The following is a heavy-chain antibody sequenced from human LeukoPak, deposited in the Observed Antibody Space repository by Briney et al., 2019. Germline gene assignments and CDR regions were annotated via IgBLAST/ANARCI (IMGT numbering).Heavy chain of an antibody. CDR1: GFTFTNYW. V-gene: IGHV3-74*01. Sequence: GGSLRLSCAASGFTFTNYWMHWVRQVPGKGLVWVAGINNDGTGTFYADSVQGRFTISRDNAKNTVYLQMNTLRPEDTALYHCATVSEFWGQGTLVTVSP. CDR2: INNDGTGT. CDR3: ATVSEF. J-gene: IGHJ4*02.